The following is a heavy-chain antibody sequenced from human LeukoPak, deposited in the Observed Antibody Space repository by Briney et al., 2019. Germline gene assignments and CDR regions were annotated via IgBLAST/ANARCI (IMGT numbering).Heavy chain of an antibody. V-gene: IGHV1-69*01. D-gene: IGHD3-10*01. CDR2: IIAIFGTA. CDR3: ARDLDRAYYGSGGHWFDP. Sequence: SVKVSCKASGRTFSSYAITWVLQAPGQGLEWMGGIIAIFGTANYAQKFQGRVTITADESTSTAYMELSSLRSEDTAVYYCARDLDRAYYGSGGHWFDPWGQGTLVTVSS. CDR1: GRTFSSYA. J-gene: IGHJ5*02.